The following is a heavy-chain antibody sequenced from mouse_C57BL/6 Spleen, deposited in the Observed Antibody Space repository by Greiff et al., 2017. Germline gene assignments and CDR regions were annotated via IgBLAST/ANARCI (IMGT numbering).Heavy chain of an antibody. CDR2: IYPGDGDT. V-gene: IGHV1-82*01. CDR1: GYAFSSSW. CDR3: ARHGNYVFDD. J-gene: IGHJ2*01. Sequence: VQLQQSGPELVKPGASVKISCKASGYAFSSSWMNWVKQRPGKGLEWIGRIYPGDGDTNYNGKFKGKATLTADKSSSTAYMQLSSLTSEDSAVYFCARHGNYVFDDWGQGTTLPVSS. D-gene: IGHD2-1*01.